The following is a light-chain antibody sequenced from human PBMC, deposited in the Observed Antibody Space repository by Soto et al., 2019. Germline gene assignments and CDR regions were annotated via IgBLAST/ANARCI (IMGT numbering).Light chain of an antibody. CDR1: QSVTNNY. V-gene: IGKV3-20*01. CDR3: QQYGGSSGT. Sequence: EIVLTQSPATLSFSPGERSVLSCRASQSVTNNYLAWYQQKFGQAPRLLIHGASSRATDIPDRFSGSGSGTDFTLTISRLEPEDFAVYYCQQYGGSSGTFGQGTKWIS. J-gene: IGKJ1*01. CDR2: GAS.